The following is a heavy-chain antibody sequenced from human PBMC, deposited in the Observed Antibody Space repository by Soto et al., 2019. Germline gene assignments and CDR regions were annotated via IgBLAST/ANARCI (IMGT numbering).Heavy chain of an antibody. J-gene: IGHJ4*02. CDR2: IWYDGSNK. V-gene: IGHV3-33*01. Sequence: PGGSLRLSCAASGFTFSSYGMHWVRQAPGKGLEWVAVIWYDGSNKYYAESVKGRFTISRDDSKNTLYLQMNSLRAEDPAVYYCARSGGTAYVRFDYWGQGSLVTVST. CDR3: ARSGGTAYVRFDY. D-gene: IGHD2-8*02. CDR1: GFTFSSYG.